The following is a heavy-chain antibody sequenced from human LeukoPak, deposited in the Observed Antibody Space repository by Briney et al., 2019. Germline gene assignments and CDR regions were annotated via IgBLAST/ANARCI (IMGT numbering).Heavy chain of an antibody. D-gene: IGHD3-3*02. CDR1: GGSISTYY. CDR3: ARHIWSGYYGFLYMDV. J-gene: IGHJ6*03. V-gene: IGHV4-4*09. Sequence: SETLSLTCTVSGGSISTYYWSWVRQPPGKGLEWIGYVYASGSTNYHPSLKSRVTMSVDTSKNHFSLKLSSVTAADTAVYYCARHIWSGYYGFLYMDVWGKGTTVTVSS. CDR2: VYASGST.